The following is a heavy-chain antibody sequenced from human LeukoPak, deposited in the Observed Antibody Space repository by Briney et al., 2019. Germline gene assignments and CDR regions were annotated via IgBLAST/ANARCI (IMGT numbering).Heavy chain of an antibody. CDR2: ISFDGDNE. D-gene: IGHD5-18*01. Sequence: GGSLRLSCVASGFTFNRYDMHWVRQAPGKGLQWVAVISFDGDNEIYAGSVKGRFIISRDNSKNTLYLQMNSLRAEDTAVYYCAKDRTWIQLWHVLDYWGQGTLVTVSS. CDR1: GFTFNRYD. J-gene: IGHJ4*02. CDR3: AKDRTWIQLWHVLDY. V-gene: IGHV3-30-3*01.